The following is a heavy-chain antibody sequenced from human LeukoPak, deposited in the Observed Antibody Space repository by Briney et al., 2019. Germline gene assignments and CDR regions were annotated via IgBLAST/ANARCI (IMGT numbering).Heavy chain of an antibody. J-gene: IGHJ4*02. CDR2: IYYSGRT. CDR1: GGSISSYY. V-gene: IGHV4-59*01. D-gene: IGHD5-18*01. CDR3: ARGLKYRNGYTVTELGSGYFDY. Sequence: PSETLSLTCSVSGGSISSYYWSWIRQPPGKGLEWIGYIYYSGRTNYNPSLKSRVTISVDTSKNQFSLTLSSVTAADTAVYYCARGLKYRNGYTVTELGSGYFDYRGQGTLVTVSS.